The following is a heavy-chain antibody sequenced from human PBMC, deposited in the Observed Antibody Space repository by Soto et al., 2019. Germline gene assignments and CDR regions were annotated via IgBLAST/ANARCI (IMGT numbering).Heavy chain of an antibody. CDR3: ARVLGIVVVPAAIRFGWFDP. Sequence: ASVKVSCKASGYTFTGYYMHWVRQAPGQGLEWMGWINPNSGGTNYAQKFQGRVTMTRDTSISTAYMELSRLRSDDTAVYYCARVLGIVVVPAAIRFGWFDPWGRGTLVTVSS. J-gene: IGHJ5*02. D-gene: IGHD2-2*02. CDR1: GYTFTGYY. CDR2: INPNSGGT. V-gene: IGHV1-2*02.